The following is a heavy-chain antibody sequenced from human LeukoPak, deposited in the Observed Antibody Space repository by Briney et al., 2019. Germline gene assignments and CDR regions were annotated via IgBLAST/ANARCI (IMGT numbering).Heavy chain of an antibody. CDR3: ARRLLTGYYEF. V-gene: IGHV3-30*14. J-gene: IGHJ4*02. CDR1: GFSFRNYA. D-gene: IGHD3-9*01. CDR2: ISYDEANE. Sequence: PGGSLRLSCAASGFSFRNYAMRWVRQAPGKGLEWLALISYDEANEYYADSVKGRFTISRDSSKNMLYLQMNSLRAEDTAVYYCARRLLTGYYEFWGQGTLVTVSS.